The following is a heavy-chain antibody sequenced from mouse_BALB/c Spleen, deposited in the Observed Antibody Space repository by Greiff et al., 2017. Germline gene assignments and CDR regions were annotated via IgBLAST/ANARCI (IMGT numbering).Heavy chain of an antibody. CDR2: ILPGSGST. J-gene: IGHJ4*01. CDR3: ARRDDYYYAMDY. Sequence: QVQLQQSGAELIKPGASVKISCKATGYTFSSYWIEWVKQRPGHGLEWIGEILPGSGSTNYNEKFKGKATFTADTSSNTAYMQLSSLTSEDSAVYYCARRDDYYYAMDYWGQGTSVTVSS. D-gene: IGHD2-4*01. V-gene: IGHV1-9*01. CDR1: GYTFSSYW.